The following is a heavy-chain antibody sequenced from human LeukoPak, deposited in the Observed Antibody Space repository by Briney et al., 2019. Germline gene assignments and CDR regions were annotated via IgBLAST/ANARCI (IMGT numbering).Heavy chain of an antibody. J-gene: IGHJ4*02. V-gene: IGHV4-59*11. CDR1: GVSISTHY. CDR3: AREANYYGSGSYFEGTFDY. CDR2: IYHNGIT. D-gene: IGHD3-10*01. Sequence: SETLSLTCNVSGVSISTHYWSWIRQSPGKGLEWIGYIYHNGITNYNPSLKSRVTISIDTSKNGFSLKLTSVIAADTAVYFCAREANYYGSGSYFEGTFDYWGQGSLVTVSS.